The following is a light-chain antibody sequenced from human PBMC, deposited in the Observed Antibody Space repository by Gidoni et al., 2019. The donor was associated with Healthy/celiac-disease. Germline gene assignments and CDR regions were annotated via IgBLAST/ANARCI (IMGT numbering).Light chain of an antibody. V-gene: IGKV3-15*01. J-gene: IGKJ1*01. CDR1: QSVSSN. CDR2: GAS. CDR3: QQYNNWSGA. Sequence: EIVMTQSPATLSVSPGERATLSCRASQSVSSNFAWYQQNPGPAPRLLIYGASTRATGIPASFSGSGSVTAFPLTLSSLQSADFAVYYFQQYNNWSGAFGQGTKVEIK.